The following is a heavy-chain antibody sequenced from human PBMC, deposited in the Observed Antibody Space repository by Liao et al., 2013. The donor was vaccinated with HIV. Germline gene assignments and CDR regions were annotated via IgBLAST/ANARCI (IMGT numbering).Heavy chain of an antibody. CDR2: INLWETT. D-gene: IGHD6-19*01. V-gene: IGHV4-34*01. CDR3: ARGRKAVANDYFDY. CDR1: GGSFSDYY. Sequence: QVQLKQWGAGLLKPSETLSLSCALYGGSFSDYYWNWIRQPPGKRLEWIGEINLWETTNYNPSLKSRVTISLSTSKKQFSLKLSSVTAADTAVYYCARGRKAVANDYFDYWGQGTLVTVSS. J-gene: IGHJ4*02.